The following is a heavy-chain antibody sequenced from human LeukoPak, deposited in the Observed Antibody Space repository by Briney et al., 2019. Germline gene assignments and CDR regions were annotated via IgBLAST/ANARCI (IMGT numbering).Heavy chain of an antibody. CDR2: IYYSGST. D-gene: IGHD3-10*01. V-gene: IGHV4-39*01. J-gene: IGHJ5*02. Sequence: SETLSPTCTVSGGSISSSSYYWGWIRQPPGKGLEWIGSIYYSGSTYYNPSLKSRVTISVDTSKNQFSLKLSSVTAADTAVYYCARHDEAELDNWFDPWGQGTLVTVSS. CDR1: GGSISSSSYY. CDR3: ARHDEAELDNWFDP.